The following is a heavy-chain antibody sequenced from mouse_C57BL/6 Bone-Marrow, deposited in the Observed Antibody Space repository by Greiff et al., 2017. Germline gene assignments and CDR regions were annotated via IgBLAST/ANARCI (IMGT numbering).Heavy chain of an antibody. V-gene: IGHV5-6*01. CDR1: GFTFSSYG. J-gene: IGHJ4*01. Sequence: EVHLVESGGDLVKPGGSLKLSCAASGFTFSSYGMSWVRQTPDKRLEWVATISSGGSYTYYPDSVKGRFTISRDNAKNTLYLQVSSLKSEDTAMYYCARRLRYYYGSSYAMDYWGQGTSVTVSS. CDR3: ARRLRYYYGSSYAMDY. CDR2: ISSGGSYT. D-gene: IGHD1-1*01.